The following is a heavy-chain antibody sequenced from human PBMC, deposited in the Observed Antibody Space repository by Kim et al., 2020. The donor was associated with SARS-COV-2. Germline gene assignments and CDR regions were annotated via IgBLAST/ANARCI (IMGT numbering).Heavy chain of an antibody. J-gene: IGHJ6*02. CDR2: IDWDDDK. V-gene: IGHV2-70*11. CDR1: GFSLSTSGMC. Sequence: SGPTLVNPTQTLTLTCTFSGFSLSTSGMCVSWIRQPPGKALEWLARIDWDDDKYYSTSLKTRLTISKDTSKNQVVLTMTNMDPVDTATYYCARSSQCSSSWYVDYYGMAVWGQGTTVTVSS. CDR3: ARSSQCSSSWYVDYYGMAV. D-gene: IGHD6-13*01.